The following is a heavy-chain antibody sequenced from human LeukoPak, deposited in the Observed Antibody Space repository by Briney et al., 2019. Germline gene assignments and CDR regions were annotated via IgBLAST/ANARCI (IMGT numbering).Heavy chain of an antibody. D-gene: IGHD3-3*01. CDR2: IYYSGST. J-gene: IGHJ4*02. CDR3: ARGLYAGAFDY. Sequence: SETLSLTCTVSGGSICSYYWSWIRQPPGKGLEWIGYIYYSGSTNYNPSLKSRVTISVDTSKNQFSLKLSSVTAADTAVYYCARGLYAGAFDYWGQGTLVTVSS. V-gene: IGHV4-59*01. CDR1: GGSICSYY.